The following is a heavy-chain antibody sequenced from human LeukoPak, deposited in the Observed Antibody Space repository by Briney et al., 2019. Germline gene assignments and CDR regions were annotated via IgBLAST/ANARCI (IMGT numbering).Heavy chain of an antibody. Sequence: PGGSLRLSCAASGFTFSSYWMQWVRQAPGKGLVWVSRINSDGGLTSYADSVKGRFTISRDNAKNTLYLQMNSLRAEDTAVYYCARTLYCSNGVCYILDYWGQGTLLTVSS. CDR1: GFTFSSYW. J-gene: IGHJ4*02. CDR3: ARTLYCSNGVCYILDY. CDR2: INSDGGLT. V-gene: IGHV3-74*01. D-gene: IGHD2-8*01.